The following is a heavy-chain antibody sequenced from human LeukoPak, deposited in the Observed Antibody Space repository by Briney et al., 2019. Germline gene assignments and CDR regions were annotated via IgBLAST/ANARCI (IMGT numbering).Heavy chain of an antibody. V-gene: IGHV1-18*01. CDR2: ISAYNGNT. J-gene: IGHJ4*02. D-gene: IGHD2-15*01. CDR1: GYTFTGYG. Sequence: ASVKVSCKASGYTFTGYGISWVRQAPGQGLEWMGWISAYNGNTNYAQKLQGRVTMTTDTSTSTAYMELRSLRSDDTAVYYCARVVYCSGGSCYRENDYWGQGTLVTVSS. CDR3: ARVVYCSGGSCYRENDY.